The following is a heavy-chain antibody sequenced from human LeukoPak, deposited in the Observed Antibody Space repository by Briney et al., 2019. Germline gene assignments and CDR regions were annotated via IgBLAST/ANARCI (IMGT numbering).Heavy chain of an antibody. CDR1: GFTFSSYW. V-gene: IGHV3-7*03. CDR3: AKVSGYDSFYFFVY. J-gene: IGHJ4*02. Sequence: GGSLRLSCAASGFTFSSYWMSWVRQAPGKGLEWVANIKQDGSEKYYVDSVKGRFTISRDNAKNSLYLQMNSLRAEDTAVYYCAKVSGYDSFYFFVYWGQGTLVIVSS. CDR2: IKQDGSEK. D-gene: IGHD5-12*01.